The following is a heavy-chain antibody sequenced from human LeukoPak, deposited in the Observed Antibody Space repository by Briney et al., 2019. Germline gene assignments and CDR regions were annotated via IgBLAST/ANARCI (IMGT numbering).Heavy chain of an antibody. CDR1: GGSISTYH. V-gene: IGHV4-59*01. Sequence: SETLFLTCKVSGGSISTYHWKWLRQPPGKGLEWIGYIYRGSTNYNPSLQSRVTISADTYKNEISLKLRSVTSADTAMYYCARLTRDGYTPFGGQGALVTVPS. CDR3: ARLTRDGYTPF. CDR2: IYRGST. D-gene: IGHD5-24*01. J-gene: IGHJ4*02.